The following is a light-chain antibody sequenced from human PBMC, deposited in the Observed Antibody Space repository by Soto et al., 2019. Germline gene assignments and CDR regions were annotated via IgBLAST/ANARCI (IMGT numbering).Light chain of an antibody. CDR3: QQYSDGSTVT. CDR2: GAS. J-gene: IGKJ4*01. Sequence: IVLTQSPGILSLSPGERATLSCRASQSVTSNALAWYQQKTAQAPRLLVYGASNRATGLPDRFSGSGSGTDFSLTISRLELEDFAFYFCQQYSDGSTVTFGGGTKLEI. V-gene: IGKV3-20*01. CDR1: QSVTSNA.